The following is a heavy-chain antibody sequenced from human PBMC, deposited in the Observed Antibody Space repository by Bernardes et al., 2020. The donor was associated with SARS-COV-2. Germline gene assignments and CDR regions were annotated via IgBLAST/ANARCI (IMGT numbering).Heavy chain of an antibody. V-gene: IGHV3-33*01. CDR1: GFTFSSYG. J-gene: IGHJ4*02. D-gene: IGHD6-13*01. CDR3: AREEYSSSWSPGAFDY. CDR2: IWYDGGNK. Sequence: GGSLRLSCAASGFTFSSYGMHWVRQAPGKGLEWVAVIWYDGGNKYYADSVKGRFTISRDNYKNTLYLQMNSLRAEDTAVYYCAREEYSSSWSPGAFDYWGQGTLVTVSS.